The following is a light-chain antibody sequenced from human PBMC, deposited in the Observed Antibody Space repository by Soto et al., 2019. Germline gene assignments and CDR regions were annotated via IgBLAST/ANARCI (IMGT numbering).Light chain of an antibody. V-gene: IGLV2-14*01. J-gene: IGLJ2*01. Sequence: QSALTQPASVSGSPGQSITISRTGTSSDVGDYNYVSWYQQHPGKAPKLMIYEVSNRPSGVSNRFSGSKSGNTASLTISGLQAEDEADYYCSSYTSSITLQFGGGTKLTVL. CDR2: EVS. CDR1: SSDVGDYNY. CDR3: SSYTSSITLQ.